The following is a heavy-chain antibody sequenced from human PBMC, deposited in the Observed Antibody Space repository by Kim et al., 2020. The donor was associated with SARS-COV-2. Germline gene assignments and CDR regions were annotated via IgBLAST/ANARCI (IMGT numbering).Heavy chain of an antibody. Sequence: GGSLRLSCVVSGFTFGDYAVHWVRQAPGKGLEWVSGISWNSGTIGYADSVKGRFTISRDNAKNSLYLQMNSLRPEDTALYYCAKDPYSRSSAFHIWGQGT. D-gene: IGHD6-6*01. CDR1: GFTFGDYA. V-gene: IGHV3-9*01. CDR2: ISWNSGTI. J-gene: IGHJ3*02. CDR3: AKDPYSRSSAFHI.